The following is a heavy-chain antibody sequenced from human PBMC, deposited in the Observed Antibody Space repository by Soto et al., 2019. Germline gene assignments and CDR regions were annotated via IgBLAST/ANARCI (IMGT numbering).Heavy chain of an antibody. CDR1: GYMFATHG. CDR3: ATLAGSGSYCDLYLDN. J-gene: IGHJ6*02. V-gene: IGHV5-51*01. CDR2: IFPGDSYT. D-gene: IGHD1-26*01. Sequence: SLKVSCEGSGYMFATHGIGWVPQIPGKGLEVMSVIFPGDSYTTYRPSFEGQVTVSADHAISTVYLQWSSLKASDTAMYYCATLAGSGSYCDLYLDNWGRGPTITVS.